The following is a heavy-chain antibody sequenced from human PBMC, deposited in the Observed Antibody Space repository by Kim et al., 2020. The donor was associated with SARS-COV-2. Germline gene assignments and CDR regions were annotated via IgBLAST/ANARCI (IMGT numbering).Heavy chain of an antibody. CDR3: ARDDCSGGSCYSDYFDY. Sequence: VKSRITINPDTSKNQFSLQLNSVTPEDTAVYYCARDDCSGGSCYSDYFDYWGQGTLVTVSS. J-gene: IGHJ4*02. V-gene: IGHV6-1*01. D-gene: IGHD2-15*01.